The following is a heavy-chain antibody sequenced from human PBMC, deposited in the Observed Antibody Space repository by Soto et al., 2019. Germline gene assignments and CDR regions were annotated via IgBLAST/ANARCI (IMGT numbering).Heavy chain of an antibody. CDR2: FCYDGSNK. CDR3: ARDGTFGAKGGSLDI. CDR1: GFTFRTYG. V-gene: IGHV3-33*01. J-gene: IGHJ3*02. Sequence: QVQLVESGGGVVQPGRSLRLSCAASGFTFRTYGMHWVRQAPGKGLEWVAIFCYDGSNKYYAESVKGRFTISRDNSKNTLYLQMNSLRAEDTAVYYCARDGTFGAKGGSLDIWGQGTMVTVSS. D-gene: IGHD3-16*01.